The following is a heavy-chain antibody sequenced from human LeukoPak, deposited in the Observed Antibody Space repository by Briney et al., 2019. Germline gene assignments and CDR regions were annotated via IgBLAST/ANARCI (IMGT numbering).Heavy chain of an antibody. CDR2: ISPYNGNT. CDR1: GYTFRNYG. V-gene: IGHV1-18*01. J-gene: IGHJ5*02. CDR3: TRGGSSGPEGWFDP. D-gene: IGHD6-19*01. Sequence: ASVKVSCKASGYTFRNYGITWVRQAPGQGLEWMGWISPYNGNTWYAQKVQGRVTMTTDTSTSTAYMELRSLRSDDTAVYYCTRGGSSGPEGWFDPWAQGTLVTVSS.